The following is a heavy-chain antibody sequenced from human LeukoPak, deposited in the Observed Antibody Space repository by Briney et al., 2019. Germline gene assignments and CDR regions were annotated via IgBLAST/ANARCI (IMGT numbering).Heavy chain of an antibody. CDR3: ARYSPGYPLPDY. Sequence: GQFMKISCKGSGYSFTTYWIAWVRQIPGKGLEWMGIVYPGDSDTRYSPSFQGPATIEADRSISTAYLQRSSLKASDAAPYFCARYSPGYPLPDYWGQISPVTVSS. CDR2: VYPGDSDT. D-gene: IGHD3-22*01. J-gene: IGHJ4*02. CDR1: GYSFTTYW. V-gene: IGHV5-51*01.